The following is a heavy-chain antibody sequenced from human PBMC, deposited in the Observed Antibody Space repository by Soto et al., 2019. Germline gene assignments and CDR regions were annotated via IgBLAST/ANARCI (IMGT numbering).Heavy chain of an antibody. CDR3: ARPKWQRGGYYYYYMDV. CDR1: GFTFSSYS. J-gene: IGHJ6*03. CDR2: ISSSSSYI. Sequence: EVQLVESGGGLVKPGGSLRLSCAASGFTFSSYSMNWVRQAPGKGLEWVSSISSSSSYIYYADSVKGRFTISRDNAKNSLDLQMNSLRAEDTAVYYCARPKWQRGGYYYYYMDVWGKGTTVTVSS. V-gene: IGHV3-21*01. D-gene: IGHD5-12*01.